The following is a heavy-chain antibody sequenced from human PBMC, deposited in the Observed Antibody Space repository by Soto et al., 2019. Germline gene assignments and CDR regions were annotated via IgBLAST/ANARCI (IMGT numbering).Heavy chain of an antibody. CDR3: ARAPRGYCSGGSCSLYGVDV. D-gene: IGHD2-15*01. CDR1: GFTFSSYW. J-gene: IGHJ6*02. CDR2: IKQDGSEK. Sequence: EVQLVESGGDLVQPGGSLRLSCAASGFTFSSYWMSWVRQAPGKGLEWVANIKQDGSEKYYVDSVKGRFTISRDNAKNLLYLQMNSLRAEDTAVYYCARAPRGYCSGGSCSLYGVDVWGQGTTVTVSS. V-gene: IGHV3-7*01.